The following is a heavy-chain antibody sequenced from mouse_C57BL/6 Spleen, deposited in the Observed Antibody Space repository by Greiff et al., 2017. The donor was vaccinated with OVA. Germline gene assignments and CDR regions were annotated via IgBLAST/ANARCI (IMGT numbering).Heavy chain of an antibody. CDR3: ARAVVATGNFDY. V-gene: IGHV1-59*01. Sequence: QVQLQQPGAELVRPGTSVKLSCKASGYNFTSYWMPWVKQRPGQGLEWIGVIDPSDSYTNYNQKFKGKATLTVDTSSSTAYMQLSSLTSVDSAVYYCARAVVATGNFDYWGQGTTLTVSS. CDR1: GYNFTSYW. D-gene: IGHD1-1*01. CDR2: IDPSDSYT. J-gene: IGHJ2*01.